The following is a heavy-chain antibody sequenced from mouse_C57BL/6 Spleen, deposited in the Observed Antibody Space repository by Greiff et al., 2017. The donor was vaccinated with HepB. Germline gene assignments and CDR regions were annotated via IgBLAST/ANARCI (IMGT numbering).Heavy chain of an antibody. D-gene: IGHD1-1*01. V-gene: IGHV1-53*01. J-gene: IGHJ3*01. CDR1: GYTFTSYW. CDR3: ARGNYGSSAWFAY. CDR2: INPSNGGT. Sequence: QVQLQQPGPELVKPGASVKLSCKASGYTFTSYWMHWVKQRPGQGLEWIGNINPSNGGTNYNEKFKSKATLTVDKSSSTAYMQLSSLTSEDSAVYYCARGNYGSSAWFAYWGQGTLVTVSA.